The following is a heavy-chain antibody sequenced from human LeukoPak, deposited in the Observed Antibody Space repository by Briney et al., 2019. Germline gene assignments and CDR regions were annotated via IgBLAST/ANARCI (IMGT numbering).Heavy chain of an antibody. CDR3: ARVYSAAAHYLDF. Sequence: GGSLRLSCTASGFTFSISSMSWVRQAPGKGLEWVSYISSSSNTIFYTDSVKGRFTISRDNAKNSLYLQKNSLRDEDTALYYCARVYSAAAHYLDFWGQGTLVTVS. V-gene: IGHV3-48*02. CDR2: ISSSSNTI. D-gene: IGHD6-13*01. CDR1: GFTFSISS. J-gene: IGHJ4*02.